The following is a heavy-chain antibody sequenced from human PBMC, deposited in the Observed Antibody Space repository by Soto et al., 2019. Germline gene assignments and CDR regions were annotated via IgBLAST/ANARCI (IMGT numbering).Heavy chain of an antibody. CDR1: GFTFSDHY. CDR3: CRALIGVYYFDH. Sequence: EVQLVESGGGLVHPGGSLTLSCGVSGFTFSDHYMDWIRQAPGKGLEWVGRIRNKANSYSTEYAASVKDRFIISKDDSKNSVHLQMSSLKTEDTAVYFCCRALIGVYYFDHWGQGTLVTVSS. CDR2: IRNKANSYST. J-gene: IGHJ5*02. D-gene: IGHD2-21*01. V-gene: IGHV3-72*01.